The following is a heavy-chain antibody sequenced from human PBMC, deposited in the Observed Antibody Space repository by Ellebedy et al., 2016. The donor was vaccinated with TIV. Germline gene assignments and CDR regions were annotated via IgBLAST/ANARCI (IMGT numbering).Heavy chain of an antibody. CDR1: GGSISSDY. Sequence: SETLSLTCTVSGGSISSDYWSWIRQPPGKGLEWIGYIYNSGSTKYNPSLKSRVTISEATSKNEFSLRLSSVTAADTAVYYCARHTDGTGTYYISSWGQGTLVTVSS. J-gene: IGHJ4*02. D-gene: IGHD3-10*01. CDR3: ARHTDGTGTYYISS. CDR2: IYNSGST. V-gene: IGHV4-59*08.